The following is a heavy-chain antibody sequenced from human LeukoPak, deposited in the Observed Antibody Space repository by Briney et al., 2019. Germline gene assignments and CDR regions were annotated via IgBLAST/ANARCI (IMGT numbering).Heavy chain of an antibody. D-gene: IGHD3-9*01. CDR2: IYYSGST. Sequence: TSETLSLTCAVSGGSISSYYWSWIRQPPGKGLEWIGYIYYSGSTNYNPSLKSRVTISVDTSKNQFSLKLSSVTAADTAVYYCARSDILTGYYTYWGQGTLVTVSS. V-gene: IGHV4-59*01. J-gene: IGHJ4*02. CDR3: ARSDILTGYYTY. CDR1: GGSISSYY.